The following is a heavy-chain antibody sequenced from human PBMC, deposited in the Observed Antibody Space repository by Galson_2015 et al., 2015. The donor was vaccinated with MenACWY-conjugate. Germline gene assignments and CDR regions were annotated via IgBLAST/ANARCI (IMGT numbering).Heavy chain of an antibody. Sequence: SETLSLTCTVSGGSISSSSYYWDWIRQPPGRGLEWIRTIYYSGSTYYNSSLKSRVTISVDTSQNQFSLNLSSVTAADTAMYYCARHDRTAPARSGAFDIWGRGTMVTVSS. CDR2: IYYSGST. CDR1: GGSISSSSYY. J-gene: IGHJ3*02. D-gene: IGHD2-2*01. V-gene: IGHV4-39*01. CDR3: ARHDRTAPARSGAFDI.